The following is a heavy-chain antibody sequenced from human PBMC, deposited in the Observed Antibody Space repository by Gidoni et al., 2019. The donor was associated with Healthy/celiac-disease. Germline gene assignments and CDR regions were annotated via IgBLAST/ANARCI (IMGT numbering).Heavy chain of an antibody. Sequence: QVQLQESGPGLVKPSPTLSLTCTVSGGSISRGGYYWSWLRKHPGTGLAWIGYIYYSGSTYYNPSLKSRVTISVDTSKNQFSLKLSSVTAADTAVYYCARVWTPPRTWYYAVTTDYYYGMDVWGQGTTVTVSS. J-gene: IGHJ6*02. CDR3: ARVWTPPRTWYYAVTTDYYYGMDV. V-gene: IGHV4-31*03. CDR2: IYYSGST. D-gene: IGHD4-17*01. CDR1: GGSISRGGYY.